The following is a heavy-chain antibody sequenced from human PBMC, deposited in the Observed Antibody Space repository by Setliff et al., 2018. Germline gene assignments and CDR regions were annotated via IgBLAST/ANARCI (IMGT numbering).Heavy chain of an antibody. CDR1: GDSISNDTYY. V-gene: IGHV4-61*02. J-gene: IGHJ4*02. Sequence: SETLSLTCTVSGDSISNDTYYWSWIRQPAGKGLEWIGRVYTSGSTYYNPSLKSRVTISVDTSKNQFSLKLSSVTAADTAVYYCARTLYDYDILTGPGYYFDYWGQGTLVTV. D-gene: IGHD3-9*01. CDR2: VYTSGST. CDR3: ARTLYDYDILTGPGYYFDY.